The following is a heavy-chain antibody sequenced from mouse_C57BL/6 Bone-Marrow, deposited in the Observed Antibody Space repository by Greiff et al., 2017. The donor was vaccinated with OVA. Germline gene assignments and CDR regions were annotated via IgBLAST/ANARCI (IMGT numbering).Heavy chain of an antibody. J-gene: IGHJ4*01. D-gene: IGHD6-1*01. CDR1: GYTFTDYY. CDR2: INPYNGGT. V-gene: IGHV1-19*01. CDR3: ARSAGGQGAMDY. Sequence: EVQLQQSGPVLVKPGASVKMSCKASGYTFTDYYMNWVKQSHGKSLEWIGVINPYNGGTSYNQKFKGKATLTVDKSSSTAYMELNSLTSEDSAVYYLARSAGGQGAMDYWGQGTSVTVSS.